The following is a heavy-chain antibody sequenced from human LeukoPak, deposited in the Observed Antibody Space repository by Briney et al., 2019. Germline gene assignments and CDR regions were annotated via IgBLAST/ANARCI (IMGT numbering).Heavy chain of an antibody. J-gene: IGHJ4*02. CDR2: IYNSGST. CDR3: ARENSNSWYLDY. CDR1: GGSISTYY. Sequence: SETLSLTCTVSGGSISTYYWSWIRQPPGKGREWIGYIYNSGSTNYNPSLKSRVTISVDTSKNQFSLKLRSVTAADTAVYYCARENSNSWYLDYWGQGTLVTVSS. D-gene: IGHD6-13*01. V-gene: IGHV4-59*01.